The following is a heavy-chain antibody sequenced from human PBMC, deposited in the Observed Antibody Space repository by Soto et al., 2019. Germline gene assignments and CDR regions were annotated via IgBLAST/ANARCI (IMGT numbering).Heavy chain of an antibody. CDR1: GGSISSSSYY. Sequence: SETLSLTCTVSGGSISSSSYYWGWIRQPPGKGLEWIGSIYYSGSTYYNPSLKSRVTISVDTSKNQFSLKLSSVTAADTAVYYCARLDYDFWSGYRYYYYMDVWGKGTTVTVSS. D-gene: IGHD3-3*01. CDR3: ARLDYDFWSGYRYYYYMDV. J-gene: IGHJ6*03. V-gene: IGHV4-39*01. CDR2: IYYSGST.